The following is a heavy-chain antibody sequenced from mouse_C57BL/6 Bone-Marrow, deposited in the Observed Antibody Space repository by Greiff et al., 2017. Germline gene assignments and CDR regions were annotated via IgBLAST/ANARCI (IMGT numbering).Heavy chain of an antibody. CDR1: GFTFTSYD. CDR2: IYPGDGST. CDR3: ARLEFDGSSGDWYFDD. Sequence: VQLQQSGPELVKPGASVKLSCKASGFTFTSYDMHWVKQRPGQGLEWIGWIYPGDGSTKYTEKFKGKATLTVDTSSSTAYVQLHSLTSEDSAVSVDARLEFDGSSGDWYFDDWGTGTTVTVSS. J-gene: IGHJ1*03. D-gene: IGHD1-1*01. V-gene: IGHV1-85*01.